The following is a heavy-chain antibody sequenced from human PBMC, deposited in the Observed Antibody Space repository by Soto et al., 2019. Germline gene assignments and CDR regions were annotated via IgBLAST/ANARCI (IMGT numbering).Heavy chain of an antibody. CDR3: ARGRHYYDSSGYFQPPRGY. CDR2: IGTAGDT. Sequence: EVQLVESGGGLVQPGGSLRLSCAASGFTFSSYDMHWVRQATGKGLEWVSAIGTAGDTYYPGSVKGRFTISRENAKNSLYLQMNSLRAGDTAVYYCARGRHYYDSSGYFQPPRGYWGQGTLVTVSS. J-gene: IGHJ4*02. D-gene: IGHD3-22*01. V-gene: IGHV3-13*01. CDR1: GFTFSSYD.